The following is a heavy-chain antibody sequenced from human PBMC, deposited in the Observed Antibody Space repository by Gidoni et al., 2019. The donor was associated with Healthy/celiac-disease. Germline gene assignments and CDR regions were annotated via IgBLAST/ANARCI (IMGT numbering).Heavy chain of an antibody. CDR1: GGSFSGYY. Sequence: QVQLQQWGAGLLKPSETLSLTCAVYGGSFSGYYWSWIRQPPGKGLEWIGEINHSGSTNYNPSLKSRVTISVDTSKNQFSLKLSSVTAADTAVYYCAALRGYSGYDPLDYWGQGTLVTVSS. D-gene: IGHD5-12*01. J-gene: IGHJ4*02. CDR2: INHSGST. V-gene: IGHV4-34*01. CDR3: AALRGYSGYDPLDY.